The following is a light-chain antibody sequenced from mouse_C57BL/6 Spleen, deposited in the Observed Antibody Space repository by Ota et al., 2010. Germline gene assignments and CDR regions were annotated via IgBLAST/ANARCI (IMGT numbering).Light chain of an antibody. Sequence: DIVMTQSHKFMSTSVGDRVSITCKASQDVGTAVAWYQQKPGQSPKLLIYWASTRHTGVPDRFTGSGSGTDFTLTISNVQSEDLADYFCQQYSSYPRTFGGGTKLGN. V-gene: IGKV6-23*01. J-gene: IGKJ1*01. CDR2: WAS. CDR1: QDVGTA. CDR3: QQYSSYPRT.